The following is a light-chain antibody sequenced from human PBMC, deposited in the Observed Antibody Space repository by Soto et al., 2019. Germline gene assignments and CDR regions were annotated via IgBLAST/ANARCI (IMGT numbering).Light chain of an antibody. CDR2: DAA. J-gene: IGKJ4*01. CDR3: QKIHTYPPP. CDR1: QGINNY. V-gene: IGKV1-9*01. Sequence: DIQLTQSPSFLSASVGDRVTVTCRASQGINNYLAWYQQKPGKAPNLLIYDAATLHSGVPSRFSGSGSGTEFPLTISGLQAEDFSTYYCQKIHTYPPPFGGGTKVEIK.